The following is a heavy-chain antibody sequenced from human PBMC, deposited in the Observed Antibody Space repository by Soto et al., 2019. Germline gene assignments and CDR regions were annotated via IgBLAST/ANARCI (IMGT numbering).Heavy chain of an antibody. CDR3: ARANSFPTTPLMWDYYYYYMDV. Sequence: GGSLRLSCAASGFTFSSYDMHWVRQATGKGLEWVSAIGTAGDTYYPGSVKGRFTISRENAKNSLYLQMNSLRAGDTAVYYCARANSFPTTPLMWDYYYYYMDVWGKGTTVTVS. CDR2: IGTAGDT. J-gene: IGHJ6*03. D-gene: IGHD4-17*01. V-gene: IGHV3-13*01. CDR1: GFTFSSYD.